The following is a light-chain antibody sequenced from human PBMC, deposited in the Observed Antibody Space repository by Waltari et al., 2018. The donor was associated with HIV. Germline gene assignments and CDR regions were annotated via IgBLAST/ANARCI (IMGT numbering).Light chain of an antibody. Sequence: QSALTQPPSVSGSPGQSVTISCIGTSSDIGSFDHVSYFQQPPGSAPKLLIFGVSNRPSGGPDRFSGSKSGNTASLTISGLQAEDDADYYCCSYRSSITLLFGGGTKLTVL. CDR2: GVS. CDR3: CSYRSSITLL. V-gene: IGLV2-18*02. J-gene: IGLJ3*02. CDR1: SSDIGSFDH.